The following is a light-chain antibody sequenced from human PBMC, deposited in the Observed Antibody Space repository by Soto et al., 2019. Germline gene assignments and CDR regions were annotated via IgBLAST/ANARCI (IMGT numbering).Light chain of an antibody. CDR2: GAS. CDR1: QSVSSNY. V-gene: IGKV3-20*01. CDR3: QQSGSTPRT. J-gene: IGKJ1*01. Sequence: EIVLTQSPGTLSLSPGERATLSCRASQSVSSNYLAWYQQKPGQAPRLLVHGASTRVTGIPDRFTGSGSETAFTLTISRLEREDFAVYFCQQSGSTPRTFGQGTKVEVK.